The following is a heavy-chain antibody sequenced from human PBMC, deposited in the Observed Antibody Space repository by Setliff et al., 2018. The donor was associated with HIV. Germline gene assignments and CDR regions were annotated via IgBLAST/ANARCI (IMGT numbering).Heavy chain of an antibody. CDR3: ERSKSTDYDYYDSTGGRLGAFDI. Sequence: SETLSLTCAVSGYSISSGYYWGWIRQSPGKGLEWIGNIHPSGSTYYNPSLKSRVSISVDKSKNHLSLDLTSVTAADSAVYYCERSKSTDYDYYDSTGGRLGAFDIWGQGTMVTVSS. J-gene: IGHJ3*02. CDR2: IHPSGST. CDR1: GYSISSGYY. D-gene: IGHD3-22*01. V-gene: IGHV4-38-2*01.